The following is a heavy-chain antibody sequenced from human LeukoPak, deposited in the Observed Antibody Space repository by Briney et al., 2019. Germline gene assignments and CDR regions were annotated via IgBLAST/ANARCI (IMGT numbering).Heavy chain of an antibody. CDR3: ARLGYYDSSGYFEWFDP. CDR1: GYSFTSYW. D-gene: IGHD3-22*01. Sequence: GESLKISCKGSGYSFTSYWIGWVRQMPGKGLEWMGIIYPGDSDTRYSPTFQGQVTISADKSISTAYLQWSSLKASDTAVYYCARLGYYDSSGYFEWFDPWGQGTLVTVSS. V-gene: IGHV5-51*01. CDR2: IYPGDSDT. J-gene: IGHJ5*02.